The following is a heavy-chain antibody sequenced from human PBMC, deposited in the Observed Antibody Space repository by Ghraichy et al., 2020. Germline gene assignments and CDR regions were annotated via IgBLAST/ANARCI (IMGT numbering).Heavy chain of an antibody. J-gene: IGHJ4*02. Sequence: LSLTCAASGFTFNDCVMTWVRQAPGKGLEWVSSISGSGISTYYADSVKGRFTISRDNSNNTLYLQVSSLRGEDTAVYYCAREYFASGILSWGQGTLVTVSS. CDR1: GFTFNDCV. CDR3: AREYFASGILS. V-gene: IGHV3-23*01. D-gene: IGHD3-10*01. CDR2: ISGSGIST.